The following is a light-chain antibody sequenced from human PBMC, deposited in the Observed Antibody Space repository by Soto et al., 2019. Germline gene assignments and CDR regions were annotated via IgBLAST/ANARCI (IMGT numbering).Light chain of an antibody. CDR1: QSVLYNSNNKNY. V-gene: IGKV4-1*01. J-gene: IGKJ3*01. CDR2: WTS. Sequence: DIVMTQSPDSLAVSLGERATINCKSSQSVLYNSNNKNYLAWFQQKPGQPPKLLIYWTSIRESGVPDRFSGSGSGTDFTLTISSLQAEDVAVYYCQQYYNIPFTFGPGTKVDIK. CDR3: QQYYNIPFT.